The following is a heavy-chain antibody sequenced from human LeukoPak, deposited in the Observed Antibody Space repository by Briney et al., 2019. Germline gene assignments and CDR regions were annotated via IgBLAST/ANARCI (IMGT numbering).Heavy chain of an antibody. D-gene: IGHD2-8*02. CDR3: ARDPFGGVPATLPLEY. CDR2: ISAYNGNT. CDR1: GYTFTSYG. Sequence: ASVKVSCKASGYTFTSYGISWVRQAPGQGLEWMGWISAYNGNTNYAQKLQGRVTMTTDTSTSTAYMELRSLRSDDTAVYYCARDPFGGVPATLPLEYWGQGTLVTVSS. J-gene: IGHJ4*02. V-gene: IGHV1-18*01.